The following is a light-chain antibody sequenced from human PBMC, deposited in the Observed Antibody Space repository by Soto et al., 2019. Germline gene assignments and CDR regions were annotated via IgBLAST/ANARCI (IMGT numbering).Light chain of an antibody. Sequence: QSALTQPASVSGSPGQSITISCTGSDVGAYRYVSWDQQHPGKAPRLMIYDVSNRPSGVSDRFSGSKSGNTASLTISGLQPEDEAYFFCSSYTGGNARVVFGGGTKLTVL. CDR3: SSYTGGNARVV. V-gene: IGLV2-14*03. J-gene: IGLJ2*01. CDR2: DVS. CDR1: SDVGAYRY.